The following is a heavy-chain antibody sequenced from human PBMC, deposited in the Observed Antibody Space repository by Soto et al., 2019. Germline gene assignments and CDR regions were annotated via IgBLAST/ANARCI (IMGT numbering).Heavy chain of an antibody. D-gene: IGHD2-15*01. V-gene: IGHV2-5*02. Sequence: SGPTLVNPTQTLTLTCNVSGVSLSTSGVGVGWIRQPPGKALEWLAFFFWVDNKRSSLFLKSRFTISKDTPKNQVVLTMPNLALVDKPKYYCAHMRAAKFDSWGQGTRVTVSS. CDR2: FFWVDNK. J-gene: IGHJ4*02. CDR1: GVSLSTSGVG. CDR3: AHMRAAKFDS.